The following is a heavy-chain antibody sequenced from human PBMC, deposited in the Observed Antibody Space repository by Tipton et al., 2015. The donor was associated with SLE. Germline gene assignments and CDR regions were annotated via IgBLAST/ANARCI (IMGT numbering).Heavy chain of an antibody. CDR2: INHSGST. CDR1: GGSFSGYY. J-gene: IGHJ3*02. Sequence: TLSLTCAVYGGSFSGYYWSWIRQPPGKGLEWIGEINHSGSTNYNPSLKSRVTISVDTSKNQFSLKLSSVTAADTAVYYCASSLAADDAFDIWGQGTMVTVSS. D-gene: IGHD6-25*01. CDR3: ASSLAADDAFDI. V-gene: IGHV4-34*01.